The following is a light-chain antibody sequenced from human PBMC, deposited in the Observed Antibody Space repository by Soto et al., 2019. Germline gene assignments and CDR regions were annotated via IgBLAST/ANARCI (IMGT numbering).Light chain of an antibody. CDR2: EVS. Sequence: QSALTQPASVSGSPGQSITISCTGTSSDIGAYNYVSWYQQHPGEAPKLIIYEVSDRPSGVSNRFSGSKSGNTASLTISGLQAEDEADYYCSSFASTSTLLFGGGTKLTV. J-gene: IGLJ2*01. CDR1: SSDIGAYNY. CDR3: SSFASTSTLL. V-gene: IGLV2-14*01.